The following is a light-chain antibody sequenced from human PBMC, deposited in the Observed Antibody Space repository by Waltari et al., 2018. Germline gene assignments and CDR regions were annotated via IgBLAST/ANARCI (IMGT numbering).Light chain of an antibody. J-gene: IGKJ4*01. CDR1: QSVLYSSNNKNY. CDR2: WAS. CDR3: QQYYSSPLT. V-gene: IGKV4-1*01. Sequence: DIVMTQSPDSLAVSLGERATINCKSSQSVLYSSNNKNYLAWYQLKPGQPPNLFIYWASTRESGVPDRFSGSGSGTDFTLTINSLQAEDVAVYYCQQYYSSPLTFGGGTKVEIK.